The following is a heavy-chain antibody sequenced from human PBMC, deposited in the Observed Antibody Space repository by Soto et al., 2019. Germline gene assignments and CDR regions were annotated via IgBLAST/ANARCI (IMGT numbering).Heavy chain of an antibody. CDR1: GYTFTSYG. D-gene: IGHD3-10*01. Sequence: GASVKVSCKASGYTFTSYGISWVRQAPGQGLEWMGWISAYNGNTKYAQKLQGRVTMTTDTSKNQFSLQLNSVTPEDTAVYYCARGFRGFDPWGQGTLVTVSS. J-gene: IGHJ5*02. CDR2: ISAYNGNT. V-gene: IGHV1-18*01. CDR3: ARGFRGFDP.